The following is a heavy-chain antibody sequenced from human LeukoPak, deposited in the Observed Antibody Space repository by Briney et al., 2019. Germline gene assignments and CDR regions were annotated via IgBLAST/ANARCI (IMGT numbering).Heavy chain of an antibody. J-gene: IGHJ4*02. CDR3: AGGDGSGSIPLDC. V-gene: IGHV4-59*01. CDR1: GGSISSYY. D-gene: IGHD3-10*01. Sequence: SETLSLTCTVSGGSISSYYWSWIRQPPAKGLEWIGYIYYSGSANYNPSLKSRVTISVDTSKNQFSLKLSSVTAADRAVYYCAGGDGSGSIPLDCWGQGSLVTVSS. CDR2: IYYSGSA.